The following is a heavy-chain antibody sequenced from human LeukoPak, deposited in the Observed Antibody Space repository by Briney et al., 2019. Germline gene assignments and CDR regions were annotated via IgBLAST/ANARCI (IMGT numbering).Heavy chain of an antibody. V-gene: IGHV4-39*01. Sequence: SETLSVTCTVSGGSISSSSYYWGWIRQPPGKGLEWIGSIYYSGSTYYNPSLKSRVTISVDTSKNQFSLKLSSVTAADTAVYYCARYSPGYRTGYSSGWYRRDAFDIWGQGTMVTVSS. D-gene: IGHD6-19*01. CDR2: IYYSGST. J-gene: IGHJ3*02. CDR1: GGSISSSSYY. CDR3: ARYSPGYRTGYSSGWYRRDAFDI.